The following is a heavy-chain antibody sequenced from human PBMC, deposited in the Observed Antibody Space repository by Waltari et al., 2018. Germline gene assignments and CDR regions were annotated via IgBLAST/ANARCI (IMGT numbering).Heavy chain of an antibody. Sequence: QVQLVQSGAEVKKPGSSVKVSCKASGGTFSSYAISWVRPAPGQGLEWMGRIIPILGIANYAQKFQGRVTITADKSTSTAYMELSSLRSEDTAVYYCARGGHYYDSSGYYYPNFDYWGQGTLVTVSS. J-gene: IGHJ4*02. V-gene: IGHV1-69*04. CDR1: GGTFSSYA. CDR3: ARGGHYYDSSGYYYPNFDY. CDR2: IIPILGIA. D-gene: IGHD3-22*01.